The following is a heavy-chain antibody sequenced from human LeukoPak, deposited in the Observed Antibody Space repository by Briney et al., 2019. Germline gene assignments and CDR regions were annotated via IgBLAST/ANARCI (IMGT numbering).Heavy chain of an antibody. CDR2: MNPNSGNT. CDR3: AKRSSSWYAGTGYNWFDP. J-gene: IGHJ5*02. D-gene: IGHD6-13*01. Sequence: GASVTVSFTSSVYTFTIYDINWVRQAPGQGLEGMGWMNPNSGNTGYAQKFQGRVTITRNTSISTAYMELSSLRSEDTAVYYCAKRSSSWYAGTGYNWFDPWGQGTLVTVSS. V-gene: IGHV1-8*03. CDR1: VYTFTIYD.